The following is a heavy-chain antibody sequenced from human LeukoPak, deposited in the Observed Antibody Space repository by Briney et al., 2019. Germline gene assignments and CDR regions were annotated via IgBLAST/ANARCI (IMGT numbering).Heavy chain of an antibody. D-gene: IGHD1-7*01. CDR2: IKQDGSEK. CDR3: ASNWNYVRGYGMDV. CDR1: GFTFSNYW. Sequence: GGSLRLSCAASGFTFSNYWTSWVRQTPGKGLEWVANIKQDGSEKHYVDSVKGRFTISRDNAKNSLYLQMSNLRAEDTAVYYCASNWNYVRGYGMDVWGQGTTVTVSS. J-gene: IGHJ6*02. V-gene: IGHV3-7*01.